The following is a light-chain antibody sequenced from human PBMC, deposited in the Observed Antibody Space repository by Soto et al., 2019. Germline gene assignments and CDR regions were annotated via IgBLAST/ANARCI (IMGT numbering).Light chain of an antibody. Sequence: QSALTQPPSLSAAPGQKVTISCSGRSSDIESNYVSWFQQPPGTAPNLLIYENNKRPSGIPDRFSASKSGTSATLVITGLQTGDEADYFCGAWDISLSAYVFGTGTKVTVL. CDR3: GAWDISLSAYV. CDR2: ENN. CDR1: SSDIESNY. J-gene: IGLJ1*01. V-gene: IGLV1-51*02.